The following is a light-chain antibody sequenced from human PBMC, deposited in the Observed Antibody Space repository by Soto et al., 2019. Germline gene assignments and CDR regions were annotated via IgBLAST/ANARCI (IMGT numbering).Light chain of an antibody. CDR2: EVS. J-gene: IGLJ3*02. V-gene: IGLV2-14*02. CDR1: SSDVGSYNR. CDR3: SSLTRSDTWV. Sequence: QSVLTQPASVSGSPGQSITISCTGGSSDVGSYNRVSWYRQHPGKAPQLMIYEVSNRPSGVSNRFSGSKSGNTASLTISGLHAEDEADYFCSSLTRSDTWVIGGGTKVTVL.